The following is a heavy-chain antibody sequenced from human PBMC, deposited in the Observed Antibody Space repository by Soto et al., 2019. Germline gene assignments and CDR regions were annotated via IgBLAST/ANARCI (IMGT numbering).Heavy chain of an antibody. V-gene: IGHV3-30*18. J-gene: IGHJ6*02. D-gene: IGHD6-19*01. Sequence: QVQLVESGGGVVQPGRSLRLSCAASGFTFSSYGMHWVRQAPGKGLEWVAVISYDGSNKYYADSVKGRFTISRDNSKNTLYLQMNSLRAEDTAVYYCAKDIAVAGPYWYYGMDVWGQGNTVTVSS. CDR1: GFTFSSYG. CDR3: AKDIAVAGPYWYYGMDV. CDR2: ISYDGSNK.